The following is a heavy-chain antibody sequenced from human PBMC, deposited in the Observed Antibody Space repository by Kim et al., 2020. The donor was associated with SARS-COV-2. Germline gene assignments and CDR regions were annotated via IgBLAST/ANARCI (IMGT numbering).Heavy chain of an antibody. J-gene: IGHJ3*02. CDR3: ARDADYGGNSDLDDDAFDI. CDR1: GFTFSSYA. CDR2: ISYDGSII. Sequence: GGSLRLSCAASGFTFSSYAIVWVRQAPGKGLEWVALISYDGSIIYYADSVKGRFTISRDNSKNTLYLQMNSLRAEDTAVYYCARDADYGGNSDLDDDAFDIWGQGNMVTASS. D-gene: IGHD4-17*01. V-gene: IGHV3-30*04.